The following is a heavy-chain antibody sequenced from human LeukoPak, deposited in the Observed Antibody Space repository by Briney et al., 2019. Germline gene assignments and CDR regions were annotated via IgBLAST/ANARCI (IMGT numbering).Heavy chain of an antibody. V-gene: IGHV1-2*02. Sequence: ASVKVSCTTSGYTFTSYYMHWVRQAPGQGLEWMGWVNPTSGGTNYAQKMQGRVTMTRDTSISTAYMELSRRRSDDTAVYYCARVYYYYDSSGILTLYFDYWGQGTLVTVSS. CDR3: ARVYYYYDSSGILTLYFDY. J-gene: IGHJ4*02. CDR1: GYTFTSYY. CDR2: VNPTSGGT. D-gene: IGHD3-22*01.